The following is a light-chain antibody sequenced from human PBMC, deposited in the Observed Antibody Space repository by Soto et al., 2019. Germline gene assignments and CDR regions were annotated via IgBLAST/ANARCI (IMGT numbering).Light chain of an antibody. CDR3: GTWDSSLSAFNWV. J-gene: IGLJ3*02. Sequence: QAVVTQPPSVSAAPGQKVTISCSGSSSNIGNNYVSWYQQLPGTAPKLLIYENNKRPSGIPDRFSGSKSGTSATLGITGLQTGDEADYYCGTWDSSLSAFNWVFGGGTKVTVL. CDR1: SSNIGNNY. V-gene: IGLV1-51*02. CDR2: ENN.